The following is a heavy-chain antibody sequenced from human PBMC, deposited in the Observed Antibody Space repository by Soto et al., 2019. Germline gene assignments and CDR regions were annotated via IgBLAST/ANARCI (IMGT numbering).Heavy chain of an antibody. J-gene: IGHJ5*02. D-gene: IGHD6-19*01. CDR3: ARGGLYSSGWYWFDP. CDR2: INPNSGGT. V-gene: IGHV1-2*02. Sequence: ASVKVSCKASGYTFTGYYMHWVRQAPGQGLEWMGWINPNSGGTNYAQKFQGRVTMTRDTSISTAYMELSRLRSDDTAVYYCARGGLYSSGWYWFDPWGQGTLVTVSS. CDR1: GYTFTGYY.